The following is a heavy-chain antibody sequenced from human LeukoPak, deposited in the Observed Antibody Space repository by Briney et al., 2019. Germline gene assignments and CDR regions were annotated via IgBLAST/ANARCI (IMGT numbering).Heavy chain of an antibody. J-gene: IGHJ4*02. Sequence: GGSLRLSCAASGVTFSGYAMSWVRQAPGKGLEWVSAISGSGGSTYYADSVKGRFTISRDNSKNTLYLQMNSLRAEDTAVYYCAKDMDYGDYSHTVDYWGQGTLVTVSS. CDR2: ISGSGGST. D-gene: IGHD4-17*01. CDR1: GVTFSGYA. V-gene: IGHV3-23*01. CDR3: AKDMDYGDYSHTVDY.